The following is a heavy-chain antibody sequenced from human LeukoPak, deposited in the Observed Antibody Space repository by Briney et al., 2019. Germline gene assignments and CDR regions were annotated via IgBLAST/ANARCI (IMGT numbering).Heavy chain of an antibody. CDR1: GFTFSSYS. CDR3: ARGPAAIVYYYYGMDV. CDR2: ISSSSSTI. J-gene: IGHJ6*02. D-gene: IGHD2-2*01. Sequence: GGSLRLSCAASGFTFSSYSMNWVRQAPGKGLEWVSYISSSSSTIYYADSVKGRSTISRDNAKNSLYLQMNSLRAEDTAVYYCARGPAAIVYYYYGMDVWGQGTTVTVSS. V-gene: IGHV3-48*01.